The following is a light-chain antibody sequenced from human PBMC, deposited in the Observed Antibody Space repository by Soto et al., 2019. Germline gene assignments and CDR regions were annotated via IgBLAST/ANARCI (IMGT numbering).Light chain of an antibody. Sequence: DTQITQSPSTLSASVGDRVTITCRASQSISSYLNWYQQKPGKAPKLLIYAASSLQSGVPSRFSGSGSGTDFTLTISSLQPEDFSTYYGQQYDNSPWTFGQGTKVDIK. J-gene: IGKJ1*01. CDR2: AAS. V-gene: IGKV1-39*01. CDR3: QQYDNSPWT. CDR1: QSISSY.